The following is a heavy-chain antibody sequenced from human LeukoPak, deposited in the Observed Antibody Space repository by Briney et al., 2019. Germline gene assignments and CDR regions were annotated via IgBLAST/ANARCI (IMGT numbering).Heavy chain of an antibody. CDR3: ARDEEGATDY. D-gene: IGHD1-26*01. J-gene: IGHJ4*02. V-gene: IGHV1-18*01. CDR1: GYTFTSYD. CDR2: ISAYNGNT. Sequence: ASVKVSCKASGYTFTSYDINWVRQATGQGLEWMGWISAYNGNTNYAQKLQGRVTMTTDTSTSTAYMELRSLRSDDTAVYYCARDEEGATDYWGQGTLVTVSS.